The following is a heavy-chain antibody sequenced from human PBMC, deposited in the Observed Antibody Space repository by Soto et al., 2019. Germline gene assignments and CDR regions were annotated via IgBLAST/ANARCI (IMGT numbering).Heavy chain of an antibody. J-gene: IGHJ4*02. V-gene: IGHV4-30-4*01. CDR3: ARARFLTGHSPSHYFDY. CDR1: GGSISSGDYY. CDR2: IYYSGST. Sequence: PSETLSLTCTVSGGSISSGDYYWSWIRQPPGKGLEWIGYIYYSGSTYYNPSLKSRVTISVDTSKNQFSLKLSSVTAADTAVYYCARARFLTGHSPSHYFDYWGQGTLVTVSS. D-gene: IGHD3-9*01.